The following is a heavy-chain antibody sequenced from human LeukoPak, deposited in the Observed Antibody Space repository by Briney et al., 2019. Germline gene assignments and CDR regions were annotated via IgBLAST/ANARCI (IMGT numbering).Heavy chain of an antibody. CDR2: IIPFLNT. D-gene: IGHD6-19*01. CDR3: AINWGSGWNKATDF. Sequence: SVKVSCKASGYTFTGYYMHWVRQAPGQGLEWIGRIIPFLNTNYARKFGGRVTMTADESTTTAYLKLSGLRSEDTAIYYCAINWGSGWNKATDFWGQGTLVTVSS. J-gene: IGHJ4*02. CDR1: GYTFTGYY. V-gene: IGHV1-69*11.